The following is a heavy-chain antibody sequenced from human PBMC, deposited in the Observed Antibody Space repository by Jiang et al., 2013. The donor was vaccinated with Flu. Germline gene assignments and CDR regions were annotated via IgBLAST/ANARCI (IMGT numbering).Heavy chain of an antibody. V-gene: IGHV6-1*01. CDR2: TCYRSKWYN. CDR3: ARDRFWAFDI. D-gene: IGHD3-3*01. Sequence: SQTLSLTCAISGDSVSTKSVAWNWIRQSPSRGLEWLGRTCYRSKWYNDYAVSVKSRITINPDTSKNQFSLQLNSVTPEDTAVYYCARDRFWAFDIWGQGTMVTVSS. CDR1: GDSVSTKSVA. J-gene: IGHJ3*02.